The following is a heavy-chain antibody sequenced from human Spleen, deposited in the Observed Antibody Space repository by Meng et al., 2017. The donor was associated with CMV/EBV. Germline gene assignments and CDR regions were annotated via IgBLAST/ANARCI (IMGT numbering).Heavy chain of an antibody. D-gene: IGHD2-15*01. CDR1: GFTFSRFS. CDR3: ARCRCSGGSCYSYYYYYGMDV. J-gene: IGHJ6*02. V-gene: IGHV3-21*04. Sequence: GESLKISCAASGFTFSRFSMNWVRQAPGKGLEWVSSIGSSSGYIYYADSMKGRCTISRDNAKNTLYLQMNSLRAEDTAVYYCARCRCSGGSCYSYYYYYGMDVWGQGTTVTVSS. CDR2: IGSSSGYI.